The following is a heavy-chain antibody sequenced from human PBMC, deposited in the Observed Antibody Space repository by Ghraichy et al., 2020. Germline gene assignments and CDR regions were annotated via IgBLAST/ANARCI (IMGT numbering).Heavy chain of an antibody. Sequence: GESLNISCAASGFTVSSNYMSWVRQAPGKGLEWVSVIYSGGSTYYADSVKGRFTISRDNSKNTLYLQMNSLRAEDTAVYYCARLEVRGVIGPWGQGTLVTVSS. CDR3: ARLEVRGVIGP. CDR1: GFTVSSNY. CDR2: IYSGGST. D-gene: IGHD3-10*01. J-gene: IGHJ5*02. V-gene: IGHV3-53*01.